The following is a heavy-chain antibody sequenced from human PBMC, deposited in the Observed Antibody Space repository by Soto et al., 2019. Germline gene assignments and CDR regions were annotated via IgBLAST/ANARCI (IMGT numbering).Heavy chain of an antibody. V-gene: IGHV4-4*02. CDR1: GVSIGSNYY. J-gene: IGHJ4*02. CDR3: ARSLGWYAVDY. D-gene: IGHD6-19*01. CDR2: MSHIGSV. Sequence: QVLLQESGPGLVQPSGTLSLSCVVSGVSIGSNYYWGWVRQPPGKGLEWLGDMSHIGSVNYNPSLNSLVTISMDKSQNQFSLKLDSMTAADTAVYYCARSLGWYAVDYWGQGTLVIVSS.